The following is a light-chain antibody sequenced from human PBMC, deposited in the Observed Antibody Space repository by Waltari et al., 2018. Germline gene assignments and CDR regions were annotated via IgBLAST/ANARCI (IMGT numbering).Light chain of an antibody. Sequence: QSALTQPPPVSGSPGQSVPISCTGITSPDYGVSWYQQPPGTAPKLIIYEVTNRPSGVPDRFSGSKSGNTASLTISGLQAADEAEYYCSSGGMTNFYVFGTGTKVTV. CDR3: SSGGMTNFYV. CDR1: TSPDYG. CDR2: EVT. J-gene: IGLJ1*01. V-gene: IGLV2-18*02.